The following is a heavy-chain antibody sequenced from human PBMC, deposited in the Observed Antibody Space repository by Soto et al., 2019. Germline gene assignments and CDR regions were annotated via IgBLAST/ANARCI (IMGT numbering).Heavy chain of an antibody. Sequence: SGPTLVNPTQTLTLTCTFSGFSLSTSGMCVSWIRQPPGKALEWLARIDWDDDKYYSTSLKTRLTISKDTSKNQVDLTMTNMDPVDTATYYCARIDTSSLNNWFDPWGQGTLVTVSS. J-gene: IGHJ5*02. CDR1: GFSLSTSGMC. D-gene: IGHD2-2*01. V-gene: IGHV2-70*11. CDR3: ARIDTSSLNNWFDP. CDR2: IDWDDDK.